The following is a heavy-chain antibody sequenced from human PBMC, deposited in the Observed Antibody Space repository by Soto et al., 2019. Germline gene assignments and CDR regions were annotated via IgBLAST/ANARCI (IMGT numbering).Heavy chain of an antibody. J-gene: IGHJ4*02. Sequence: SETLSLTCTVSGGSISSYYWSWIRQPPGKGLEWIGYIYYSGSTNYNPSLKSRVTISVDTSKNQFSLKLSSVTAADTAVYYCARVGVSSWYYFDYWGQGTLVTVS. V-gene: IGHV4-59*01. D-gene: IGHD6-13*01. CDR2: IYYSGST. CDR1: GGSISSYY. CDR3: ARVGVSSWYYFDY.